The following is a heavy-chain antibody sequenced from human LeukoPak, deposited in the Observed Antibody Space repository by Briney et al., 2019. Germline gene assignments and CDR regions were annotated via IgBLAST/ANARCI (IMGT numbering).Heavy chain of an antibody. CDR3: AREWGAAADS. D-gene: IGHD6-13*01. J-gene: IGHJ4*02. CDR1: GFTFVNYA. CDR2: MSYDGDKK. Sequence: GGSLRLSCVASGFTFVNYAVHWVRQAPGKGLEWVAVMSYDGDKKYYTDSVKGRFTLSRDNSKNTLYLQMNSLKPQDTAVYYGAREWGAAADSWGQGTLVTVSS. V-gene: IGHV3-30-3*01.